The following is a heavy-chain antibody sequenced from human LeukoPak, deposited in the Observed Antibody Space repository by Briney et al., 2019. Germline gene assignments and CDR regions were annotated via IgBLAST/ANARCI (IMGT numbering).Heavy chain of an antibody. D-gene: IGHD6-19*01. J-gene: IGHJ6*03. CDR2: ISYDGSNK. CDR1: GFTFSSYA. CDR3: ARAGAVAGRRAVYYYYYYMDV. V-gene: IGHV3-30*04. Sequence: PGGSLRLSCAASGFTFSSYAMHWVRQAPGKGLEWVAVISYDGSNKYYADSVKGRFTISRDNSKNTLYLQMNSLRAEDTAVYYCARAGAVAGRRAVYYYYYYMDVWGKRTAVTVSS.